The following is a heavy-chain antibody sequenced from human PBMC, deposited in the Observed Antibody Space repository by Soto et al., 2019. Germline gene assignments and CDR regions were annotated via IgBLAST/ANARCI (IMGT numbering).Heavy chain of an antibody. Sequence: RASVKVSCKASGYTFTSYGISWVRQAPGQGLEWMGWISAYNGNTNYAQKLQGRVTMTTDTSTSTAYMELGSLRSDDTAVYYCARVGTIFGVVIPSDNWFDPWGQGTLVTVSS. CDR1: GYTFTSYG. CDR3: ARVGTIFGVVIPSDNWFDP. J-gene: IGHJ5*02. D-gene: IGHD3-3*01. CDR2: ISAYNGNT. V-gene: IGHV1-18*04.